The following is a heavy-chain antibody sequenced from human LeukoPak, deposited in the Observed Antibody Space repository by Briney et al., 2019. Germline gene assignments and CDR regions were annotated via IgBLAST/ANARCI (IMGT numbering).Heavy chain of an antibody. D-gene: IGHD3-22*01. CDR2: INSDGSST. CDR3: AASPPYYYDSSGYYRLTSFDY. Sequence: GGSLRLSCAASGFTFSSYWMHWVRQAPGKGLVWVSHINSDGSSTSYADSVKGRFTISRDNAKNTLYLQMNSLRAEDTAVYYCAASPPYYYDSSGYYRLTSFDYWGQGTLVTVSP. V-gene: IGHV3-74*01. CDR1: GFTFSSYW. J-gene: IGHJ4*02.